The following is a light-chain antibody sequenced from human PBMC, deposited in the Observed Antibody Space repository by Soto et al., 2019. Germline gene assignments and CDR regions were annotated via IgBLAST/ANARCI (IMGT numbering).Light chain of an antibody. J-gene: IGLJ2*01. CDR2: ENT. V-gene: IGLV1-40*01. CDR3: QSYDSGLSAWL. CDR1: SSNIGAVFD. Sequence: QSVLTQPPSVSGAPGQRVTISCTGSSSNIGAVFDVHWYQQVPGTAPKLLIYENTKRPSGVPDRFSGSKSGTSASLAITGLQAEDEADYYCQSYDSGLSAWLFGGGTKLTLL.